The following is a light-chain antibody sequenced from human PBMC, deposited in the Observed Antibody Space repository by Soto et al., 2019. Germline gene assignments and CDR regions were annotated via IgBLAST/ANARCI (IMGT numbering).Light chain of an antibody. CDR3: QHPNGRFT. CDR1: QGISTY. V-gene: IGKV1-9*01. CDR2: AVS. J-gene: IGKJ3*01. Sequence: IQLSQSPSSLSASVGDRGTISCRASQGISTYLAWYQQKPGKAPQLLIYAVSTLQSGVSSRFSGSGFGTDFTLPISSLQPEDLATYSCQHPNGRFTSGPPTTQDIK.